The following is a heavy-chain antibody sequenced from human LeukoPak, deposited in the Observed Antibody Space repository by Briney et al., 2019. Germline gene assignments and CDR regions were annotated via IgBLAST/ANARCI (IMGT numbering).Heavy chain of an antibody. CDR2: ISGTGAGT. CDR1: GFTFSTFA. Sequence: GGSLRLSCAASGFTFSTFAMRWVRQAPGKGLEWVSGISGTGAGTYYADSVKGRFTISRDNSKNTLYLQMNSLRAEDTAVYYCARDGSGSYYKGEYFQHWGQGTLVTVSS. V-gene: IGHV3-23*01. CDR3: ARDGSGSYYKGEYFQH. D-gene: IGHD3-10*01. J-gene: IGHJ1*01.